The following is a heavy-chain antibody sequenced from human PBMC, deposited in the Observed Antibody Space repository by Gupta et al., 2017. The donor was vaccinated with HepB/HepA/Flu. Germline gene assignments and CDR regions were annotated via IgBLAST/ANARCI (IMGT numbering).Heavy chain of an antibody. CDR3: ARGERLGGDY. J-gene: IGHJ4*02. D-gene: IGHD1-1*01. V-gene: IGHV4-59*13. CDR2: IYSSTSI. CDR1: GASISSYY. Sequence: QVQLQESGPGLVKHSATLTLSCTVSGASISSYYWSWIRQSPGKGLEWIGYIYSSTSINYNPSLKSRVTISIDTSKNQFSLKLSSVTAADTAVYYCARGERLGGDYWGQGIVVTVSS.